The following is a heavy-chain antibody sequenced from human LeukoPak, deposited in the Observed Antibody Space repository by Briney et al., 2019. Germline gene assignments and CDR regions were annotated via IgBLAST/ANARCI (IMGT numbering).Heavy chain of an antibody. V-gene: IGHV3-7*01. D-gene: IGHD1-26*01. CDR1: GFTFSTYW. CDR2: IKQDGSEK. CDR3: ARDRVGASYYFDY. J-gene: IGHJ4*02. Sequence: GGSLRLSCAASGFTFSTYWMHWVRQAPGKGLEWVANIKQDGSEKCYVDSVKGRFTISRDNAKNSLYLQMNSLRAEDTAVYYCARDRVGASYYFDYWGQGTLVTVSS.